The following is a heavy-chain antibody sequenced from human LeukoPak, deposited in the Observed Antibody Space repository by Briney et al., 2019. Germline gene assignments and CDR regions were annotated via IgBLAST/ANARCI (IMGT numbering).Heavy chain of an antibody. Sequence: SETLSLTCTVSGGSISSYYWSWIRQPPGKGLEWIGYIHYSGSTTYNPSLKSRVTISLDTSKNQFSLKLSSVTAADTAVYYCARDPRYCSGGSCYSVLDYWGRGTLVTVSS. CDR1: GGSISSYY. V-gene: IGHV4-59*12. J-gene: IGHJ4*02. D-gene: IGHD2-15*01. CDR3: ARDPRYCSGGSCYSVLDY. CDR2: IHYSGST.